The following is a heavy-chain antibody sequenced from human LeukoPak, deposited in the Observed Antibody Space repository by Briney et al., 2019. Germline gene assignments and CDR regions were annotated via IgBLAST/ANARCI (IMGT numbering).Heavy chain of an antibody. J-gene: IGHJ4*02. CDR3: ARQGDYYDSSGRLFDY. CDR1: GGSISSYH. Sequence: SETLSLTCTVSGGSISSYHCKWIRQPAGKGLEWIGYIYYSGSTNYNPSLKSRVTISVDTSKNQFSLKLSSVTAADTAVYYCARQGDYYDSSGRLFDYWGQGTLVTVSS. D-gene: IGHD3-22*01. V-gene: IGHV4-59*08. CDR2: IYYSGST.